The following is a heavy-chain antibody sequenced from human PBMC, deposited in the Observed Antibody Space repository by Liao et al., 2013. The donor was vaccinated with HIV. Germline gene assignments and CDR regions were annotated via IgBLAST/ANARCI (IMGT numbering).Heavy chain of an antibody. CDR1: GGSFSGYY. J-gene: IGHJ4*02. Sequence: QVQPQQWGAGLLKPSETLSLTCAVYGGSFSGYYWSWIRQPPGKGLEWIGEIKHSGSTNYYPSLKSRVTISVDTSKNQFSLKLSSVTAADTAVYYCANSLYGSGSYYKGTFDYWGQGTLVTVSS. D-gene: IGHD3-10*01. V-gene: IGHV4-34*01. CDR3: ANSLYGSGSYYKGTFDY. CDR2: IKHSGST.